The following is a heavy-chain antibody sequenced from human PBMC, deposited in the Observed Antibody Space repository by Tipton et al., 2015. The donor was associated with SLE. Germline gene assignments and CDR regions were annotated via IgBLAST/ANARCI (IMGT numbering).Heavy chain of an antibody. J-gene: IGHJ4*02. V-gene: IGHV4-34*01. CDR3: ARLFEGLRPPDY. D-gene: IGHD4-17*01. Sequence: TLSLTCTVSGGSISSHYWSWIRQSPGTGLECIGEINSRGSANYHPSLKSRATISVDTSRNQLSLKLNSVTATDTAVYYCARLFEGLRPPDYWGQGTLVTVSS. CDR1: GGSISSHY. CDR2: INSRGSA.